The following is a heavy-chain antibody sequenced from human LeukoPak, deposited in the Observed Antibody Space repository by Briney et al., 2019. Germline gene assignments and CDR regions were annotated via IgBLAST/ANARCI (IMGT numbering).Heavy chain of an antibody. CDR2: ISPYNGNT. CDR1: GYTFTSYG. J-gene: IGHJ4*02. V-gene: IGHV1-18*01. CDR3: ARDTSGFAFDY. Sequence: ASVKVSCKASGYTFTSYGISWVRQAPGQELEWMGWISPYNGNTNYAQKLQGRVTVTTDTSTSTAYMELRSLRSDDTAVYYCARDTSGFAFDYWGQGTLVTVSS. D-gene: IGHD6-19*01.